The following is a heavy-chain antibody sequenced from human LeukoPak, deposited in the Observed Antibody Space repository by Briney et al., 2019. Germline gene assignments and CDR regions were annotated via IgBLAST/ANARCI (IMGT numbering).Heavy chain of an antibody. D-gene: IGHD2-15*01. CDR1: GFTFSSSA. CDR3: STHCRGRTWSADC. J-gene: IGHJ4*02. Sequence: GGSLRLSFAASGFTFSSSAIHWVRQAPGKGLECVAFIQSDGSYKHNSDSVKGRFTITRDNSKNTLYLEMNSLRVVDTGVYYYSTHCRGRTWSADCWGQGTLVTVSS. CDR2: IQSDGSYK. V-gene: IGHV3-30*02.